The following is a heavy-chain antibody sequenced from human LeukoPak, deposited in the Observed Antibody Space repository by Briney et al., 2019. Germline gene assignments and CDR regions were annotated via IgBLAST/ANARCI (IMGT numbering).Heavy chain of an antibody. J-gene: IGHJ4*02. Sequence: SVKVSCKASGGTFSSYAISWVRQAPGQGLEWMGGIIPIFGTANYAQKFQGRVTITADESTSTAYMELSSLRSEDTAVYYCARAVVGERHYYDSSGYVGIFDYWGQGTLVTVSS. D-gene: IGHD3-22*01. CDR3: ARAVVGERHYYDSSGYVGIFDY. CDR1: GGTFSSYA. CDR2: IIPIFGTA. V-gene: IGHV1-69*13.